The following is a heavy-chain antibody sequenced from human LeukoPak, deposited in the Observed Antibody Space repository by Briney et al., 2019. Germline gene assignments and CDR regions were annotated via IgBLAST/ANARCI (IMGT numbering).Heavy chain of an antibody. D-gene: IGHD3-3*01. CDR3: ASRVAFDI. J-gene: IGHJ3*02. CDR1: GFTFSDYY. Sequence: PGGSLRLSCAASGFTFSDYYMSWISQAPGKGLEWVSYIDGSSSRINYADSVKGRFTISRDNAKNSLFLQMNSLTVEDTAVYYCASRVAFDIWGLGAMVTVSS. CDR2: IDGSSSRI. V-gene: IGHV3-11*01.